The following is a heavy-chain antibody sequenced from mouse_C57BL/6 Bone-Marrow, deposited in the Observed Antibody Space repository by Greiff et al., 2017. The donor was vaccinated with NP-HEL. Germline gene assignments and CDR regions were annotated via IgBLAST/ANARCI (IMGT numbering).Heavy chain of an antibody. CDR3: AHYDYDLYYFDD. CDR1: GYAFSSSW. Sequence: QVQLQQSGPELVKPGASVKISCKASGYAFSSSWMNWVKQRPGKGLEWIGRIYPGDGDTNYNGKFKGKATLTADKSSSTAYMQLSSLTSEDSAVYFCAHYDYDLYYFDDWGQGTTLTVSS. V-gene: IGHV1-82*01. J-gene: IGHJ2*01. CDR2: IYPGDGDT. D-gene: IGHD2-4*01.